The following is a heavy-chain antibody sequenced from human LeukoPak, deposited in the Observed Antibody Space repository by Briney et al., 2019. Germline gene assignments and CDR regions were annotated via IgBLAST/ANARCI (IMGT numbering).Heavy chain of an antibody. Sequence: PGGSLRLSCAASGFTFSNYEMNWVRQAPGKGLEWVSYISGSGSTIYYADSVKGRFTISRDNAKDSLYLQMNSLRAEDTAVYYCARVRSGYSHENYFDYWGREPWSPSPQ. CDR3: ARVRSGYSHENYFDY. CDR1: GFTFSNYE. CDR2: ISGSGSTI. D-gene: IGHD5-18*01. V-gene: IGHV3-48*03. J-gene: IGHJ4*02.